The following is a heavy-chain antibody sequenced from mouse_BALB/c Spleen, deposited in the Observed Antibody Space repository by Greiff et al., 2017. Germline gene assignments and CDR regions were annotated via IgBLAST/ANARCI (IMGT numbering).Heavy chain of an antibody. J-gene: IGHJ4*01. V-gene: IGHV3-2*02. CDR2: ISYSGST. CDR3: ARWSSGSSMDY. CDR1: GYSITSDYA. D-gene: IGHD3-1*01. Sequence: EVQGVESGPGLVKPSQSLSLTCTVTGYSITSDYAWNWIRQFPGNKLEWMGYISYSGSTSYNPSLKSRISITRDTSKNQFFLQLNSVTTEDTATYYCARWSSGSSMDYWGQGTSVTVSS.